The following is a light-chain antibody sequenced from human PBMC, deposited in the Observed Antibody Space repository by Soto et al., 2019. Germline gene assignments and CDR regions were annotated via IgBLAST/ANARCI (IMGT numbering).Light chain of an antibody. CDR2: GNT. Sequence: QSVLTLSPSVSGAPGQRVTIACTGSSSNIGAGYDVNWYQQLPGTAPKLLIYGNTIRPSGVPDRFSGSKSGTSASLAITGLQAEDEADYYCQAYDRSLVVVFGGGTQLTVL. J-gene: IGLJ3*02. V-gene: IGLV1-40*01. CDR3: QAYDRSLVVV. CDR1: SSNIGAGYD.